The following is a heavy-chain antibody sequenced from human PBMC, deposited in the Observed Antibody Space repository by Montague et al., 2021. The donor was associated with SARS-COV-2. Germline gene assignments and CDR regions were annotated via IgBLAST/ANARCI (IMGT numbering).Heavy chain of an antibody. V-gene: IGHV4-39*07. CDR3: ARVGRQQLVRLSGMDV. D-gene: IGHD6-13*01. CDR1: GGSISSSSYY. J-gene: IGHJ6*02. Sequence: SETLSLTCTVSGGSISSSSYYWGWIRQPPGKGLELIGSIYYSGSTYYNPPLKSRVTITVDTTKNKFSLKLSSVTAADTAVYYCARVGRQQLVRLSGMDVWGQGTTVTDSS. CDR2: IYYSGST.